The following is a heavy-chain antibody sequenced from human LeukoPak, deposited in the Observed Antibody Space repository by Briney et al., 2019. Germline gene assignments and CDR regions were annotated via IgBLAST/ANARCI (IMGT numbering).Heavy chain of an antibody. V-gene: IGHV3-23*01. Sequence: GGSLRLSCAAFGFPFSSHGMSWVRQAPGKGLEWVSGIIGGGGSTYYADSVKGRFTIYGDNSRNTLFLQMNSLRAEDTAVYYCAHGAMYQLDYWGQGTLVTVSS. CDR3: AHGAMYQLDY. D-gene: IGHD2-2*01. J-gene: IGHJ4*02. CDR1: GFPFSSHG. CDR2: IIGGGGST.